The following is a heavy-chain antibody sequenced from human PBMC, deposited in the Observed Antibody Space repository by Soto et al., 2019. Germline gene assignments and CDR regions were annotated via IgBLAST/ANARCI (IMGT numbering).Heavy chain of an antibody. Sequence: PSETLSLTCTVSGGSISSGGYYWSWIRQHPGKGLEWIGYIYYSGSTYYNTSLKSRVTISVDTSKKQFSLKLSSVTAADTAVYYCARDPSASGSYFDYWGQGTLVTVSS. D-gene: IGHD3-10*01. V-gene: IGHV4-31*03. CDR1: GGSISSGGYY. CDR2: IYYSGST. CDR3: ARDPSASGSYFDY. J-gene: IGHJ4*02.